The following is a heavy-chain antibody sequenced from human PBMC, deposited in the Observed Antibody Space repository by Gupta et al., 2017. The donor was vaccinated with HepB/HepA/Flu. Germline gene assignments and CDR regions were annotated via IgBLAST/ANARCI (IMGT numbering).Heavy chain of an antibody. CDR3: ARGVLGKIPLDY. D-gene: IGHD7-27*01. J-gene: IGHJ4*02. CDR2: P. Sequence: PFYADSVKGRFSIFTDNSKNTLHLQMNSLRVDDTAVYYCARGVLGKIPLDYWGQGILVTVSS. V-gene: IGHV3-66*01.